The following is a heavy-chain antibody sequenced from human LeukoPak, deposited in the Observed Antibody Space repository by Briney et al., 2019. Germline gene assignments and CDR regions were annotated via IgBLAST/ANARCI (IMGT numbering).Heavy chain of an antibody. CDR2: MSPNSGDT. CDR3: ARVLDCGGDCYTSTLDY. CDR1: GYTFTSYD. Sequence: ASVKVSCKASGYTFTSYDFNWVRQATGQRPEWMGWMSPNSGDTGYAQKFQGRVTITADESTSTAYVELSSLRSEDTAVYYCARVLDCGGDCYTSTLDYWGQGTLVTVSS. J-gene: IGHJ4*02. V-gene: IGHV1-8*01. D-gene: IGHD2-21*02.